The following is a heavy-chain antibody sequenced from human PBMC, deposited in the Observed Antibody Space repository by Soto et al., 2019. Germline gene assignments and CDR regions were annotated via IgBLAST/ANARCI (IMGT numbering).Heavy chain of an antibody. Sequence: QVQLQESGPGLVKPSQTLSLTCTVSGGSISSGGYYWSWIRQHPGKGLEWIGYIYYSGSTYFNPSLKSRVTISVDTAKNQFSLKLSSVTGADTAVYYCARVVAAKYYFDYWGQGTLVTVSS. CDR3: ARVVAAKYYFDY. V-gene: IGHV4-31*03. CDR2: IYYSGST. J-gene: IGHJ4*02. D-gene: IGHD2-15*01. CDR1: GGSISSGGYY.